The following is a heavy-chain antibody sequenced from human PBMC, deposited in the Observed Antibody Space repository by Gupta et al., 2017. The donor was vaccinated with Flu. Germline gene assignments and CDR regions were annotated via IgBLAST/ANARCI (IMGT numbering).Heavy chain of an antibody. V-gene: IGHV6-1*01. CDR2: TYYRSKWYN. D-gene: IGHD3-10*01. Sequence: SRGLEWLGRTYYRSKWYNDYAVSVKSRITINPDTSKNQFSLQLNSVTPEDTAVYYCARDRPGKNYYYYGMDVWGQGTTVTVSS. J-gene: IGHJ6*02. CDR3: ARDRPGKNYYYYGMDV.